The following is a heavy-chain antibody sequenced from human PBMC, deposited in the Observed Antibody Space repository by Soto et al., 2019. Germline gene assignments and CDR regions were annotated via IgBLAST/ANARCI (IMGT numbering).Heavy chain of an antibody. CDR2: ISGSGGST. CDR1: GFTFSSHA. J-gene: IGHJ4*02. V-gene: IGHV3-23*01. D-gene: IGHD4-17*01. CDR3: AKQEGKTVTTNYFFDY. Sequence: GGSLRLSCAASGFTFSSHAMSWVSQAQGKGLEWVSAISGSGGSTYYADSVKGRFTISRDNSKNTLYLQMNSLRAEDTAVYYCAKQEGKTVTTNYFFDYWGQGTLVTVSS.